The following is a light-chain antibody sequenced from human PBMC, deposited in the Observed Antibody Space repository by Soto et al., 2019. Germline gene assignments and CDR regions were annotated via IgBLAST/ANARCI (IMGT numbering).Light chain of an antibody. J-gene: IGKJ2*01. CDR2: AAS. CDR1: QSISSY. CDR3: QQNYNTPYT. V-gene: IGKV1-39*01. Sequence: DIQMTQSPSSLSASVGDRVIITCRASQSISSYLNWYLQKPGKAPKLLIYAASSLQSGVPSRFSGSGSWTDFTLTITSLQPEDFATYYCQQNYNTPYTFGQGTKLEIK.